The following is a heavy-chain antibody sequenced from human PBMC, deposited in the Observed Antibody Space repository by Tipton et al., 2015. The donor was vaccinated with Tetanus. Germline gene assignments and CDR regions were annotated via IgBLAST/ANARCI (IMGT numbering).Heavy chain of an antibody. J-gene: IGHJ3*02. CDR1: GYRPTNYG. CDR2: ISGYSGHT. V-gene: IGHV1-18*01. CDR3: ARDADMWATRKAFDI. D-gene: IGHD1-14*01. Sequence: QSGPEVKQPGASVTVSCKASGYRPTNYGISWVRQAPGQGLEWLGWISGYSGHTNYAQQVQGRATMTTDTSTSTAYLELRSLRSDDTALYFCARDADMWATRKAFDIWGQGTMVPVSS.